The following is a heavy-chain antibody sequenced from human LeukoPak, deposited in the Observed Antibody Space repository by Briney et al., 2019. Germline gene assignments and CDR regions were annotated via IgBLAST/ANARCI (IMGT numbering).Heavy chain of an antibody. J-gene: IGHJ2*01. Sequence: GGSLRLSCAASGFTFSSYAMSWVRQAAGKGLEWVSAISGSGGSTYYADSVKGRFTISRDNSKNTLYLQMNSLRAEDTAVYYCAKSLDDFWSGYLGWYFDLWGRGTLVTVSS. CDR2: ISGSGGST. CDR1: GFTFSSYA. CDR3: AKSLDDFWSGYLGWYFDL. V-gene: IGHV3-23*01. D-gene: IGHD3-3*01.